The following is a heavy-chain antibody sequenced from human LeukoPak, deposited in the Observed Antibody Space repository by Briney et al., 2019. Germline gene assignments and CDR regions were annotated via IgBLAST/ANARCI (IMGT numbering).Heavy chain of an antibody. J-gene: IGHJ4*02. V-gene: IGHV1-18*01. Sequence: ASVNVSCTASGYTFTSYGISWVRQAPGQGLEWMGWISAYNGNTNYAQKLQGRVTMTTDTSTSTAYMELRSLRSDDTAVYYCASTFGGVIGLDYWGQGTLVTVSS. D-gene: IGHD3-16*02. CDR2: ISAYNGNT. CDR1: GYTFTSYG. CDR3: ASTFGGVIGLDY.